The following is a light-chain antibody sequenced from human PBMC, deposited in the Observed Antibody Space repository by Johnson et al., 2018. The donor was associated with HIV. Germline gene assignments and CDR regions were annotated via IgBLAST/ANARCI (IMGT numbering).Light chain of an antibody. Sequence: QLVLTQPPSVSAAPGQKFTISCSGSSSNIGNNYVSWYQQLPGTAPKLLIYDNNKRPSGIPDRFSGSKSGTSATLGITGLQTGDEADYYCGTWDSSLSAHYGFGTGTKVTVL. CDR1: SSNIGNNY. J-gene: IGLJ1*01. V-gene: IGLV1-51*01. CDR2: DNN. CDR3: GTWDSSLSAHYG.